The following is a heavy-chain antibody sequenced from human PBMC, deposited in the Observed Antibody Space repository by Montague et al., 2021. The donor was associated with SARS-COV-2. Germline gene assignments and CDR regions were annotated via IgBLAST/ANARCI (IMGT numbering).Heavy chain of an antibody. D-gene: IGHD6-19*01. J-gene: IGHJ6*02. Sequence: SETLSLTCTVSGGSISSYYWSWIRQPAGTGLEWIGRIYTSGSTNYNPSLKSRVTMSVDTSKSQFSLKLSSVTAADTAVYYCARDGSAVAGLPRSYGLDVWGQGTTVTVSS. V-gene: IGHV4-4*07. CDR3: ARDGSAVAGLPRSYGLDV. CDR1: GGSISSYY. CDR2: IYTSGST.